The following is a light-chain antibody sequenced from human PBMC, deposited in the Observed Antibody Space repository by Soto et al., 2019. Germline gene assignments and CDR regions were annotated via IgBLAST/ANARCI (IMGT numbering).Light chain of an antibody. V-gene: IGLV2-8*01. J-gene: IGLJ1*01. CDR1: SSDVGGYNY. Sequence: QSALTQPPSASGSPGQSVTISCTGTSSDVGGYNYVSWYQQHPGKAPKLMIYEVNKRPSGVPDRFPGSKSGNTASPTVSGLQAEDEADYYCSSYAGSTNPNFVFGTGTKVTVL. CDR2: EVN. CDR3: SSYAGSTNPNFV.